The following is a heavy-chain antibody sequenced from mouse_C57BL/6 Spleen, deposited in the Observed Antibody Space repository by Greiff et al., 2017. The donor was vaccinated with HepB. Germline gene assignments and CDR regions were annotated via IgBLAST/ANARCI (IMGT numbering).Heavy chain of an antibody. CDR3: TRPIYYGYDGRDYFDY. D-gene: IGHD2-2*01. J-gene: IGHJ2*01. V-gene: IGHV1-5*01. CDR1: GYTFTSYW. CDR2: IYPGNSDT. Sequence: EVQLQQSGTVLARPGASVKMSCKTSGYTFTSYWMHWVKQRPGQGLEWIGAIYPGNSDTSYNQKFKGKAKLTAVTSASTAYMELSSLTNEDSAVYYCTRPIYYGYDGRDYFDYWGQGTTLTVSS.